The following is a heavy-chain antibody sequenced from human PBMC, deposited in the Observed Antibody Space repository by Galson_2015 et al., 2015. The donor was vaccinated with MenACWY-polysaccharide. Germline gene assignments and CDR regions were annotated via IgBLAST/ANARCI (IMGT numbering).Heavy chain of an antibody. D-gene: IGHD6-6*01. CDR1: GFIFTNYW. J-gene: IGHJ4*02. CDR2: IKPDGSEK. CDR3: ARIGYSSSGFDF. V-gene: IGHV3-7*01. Sequence: SLRLSCAASGFIFTNYWMSWVRQAPGKGLAWVANIKPDGSEKHYVDSMKGRFTISRDNAKNSVYLQLDSLRVEDTAVYHCARIGYSSSGFDFWGQGTLVTVSS.